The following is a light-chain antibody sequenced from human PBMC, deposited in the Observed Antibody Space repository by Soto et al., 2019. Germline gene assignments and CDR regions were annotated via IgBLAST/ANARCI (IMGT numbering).Light chain of an antibody. Sequence: QSVLTQPPSASGTPGQRVTISCSGSSSNIGSNTVNWYQQLPGTAPKLLIYSNNQRPSGVPDRFSGSKSGTSVSLAISGLQSEDEADYYCATWADSLNGWVFGGGTKLTVL. CDR3: ATWADSLNGWV. CDR2: SNN. CDR1: SSNIGSNT. V-gene: IGLV1-44*01. J-gene: IGLJ3*02.